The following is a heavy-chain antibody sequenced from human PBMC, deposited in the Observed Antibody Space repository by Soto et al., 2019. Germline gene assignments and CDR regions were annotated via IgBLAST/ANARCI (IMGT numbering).Heavy chain of an antibody. CDR1: GDSISRGYF. D-gene: IGHD1-26*01. V-gene: IGHV4-38-2*01. CDR3: ARQRPTDGRWEFANYYGMDV. J-gene: IGHJ6*02. Sequence: SETLSLTCVVSGDSISRGYFWGWIRQPPGKGLEWIGSINHSGSAYYNPSLKSRVTISVDTSKNQFSLKLSSVTAADTAVYYCARQRPTDGRWEFANYYGMDVWGQGTPVTVSS. CDR2: INHSGSA.